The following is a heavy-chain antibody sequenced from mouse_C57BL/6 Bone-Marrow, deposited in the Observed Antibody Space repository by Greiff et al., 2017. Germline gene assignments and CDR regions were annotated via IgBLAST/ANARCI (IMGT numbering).Heavy chain of an antibody. V-gene: IGHV1-50*01. CDR1: GYTFTSYW. D-gene: IGHD3-2*02. CDR3: ARKRQLRLRGDY. J-gene: IGHJ4*01. Sequence: QVQLQQPGAELVKPGASVKLSCKASGYTFTSYWMQWVKQRPGQGLEWIGEIDPSDSDTNYNQKFKGKATLTVDTSSSTAYMQLSSLTSEDSAVYYCARKRQLRLRGDYWGQEASVTVSS. CDR2: IDPSDSDT.